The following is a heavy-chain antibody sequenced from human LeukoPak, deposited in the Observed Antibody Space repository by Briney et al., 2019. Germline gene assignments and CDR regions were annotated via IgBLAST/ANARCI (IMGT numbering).Heavy chain of an antibody. J-gene: IGHJ5*02. CDR2: ISSSSSYI. D-gene: IGHD3-10*01. Sequence: GGSLRLSCAASGFTFSSYSMTWVRQAPGKGLEWVSSISSSSSYIYYADSVKGRFTISRDNAKNSLYLQMNSLRAEDTAVHYCVRAHHPGGWFDPWGQGTLVTVSS. CDR1: GFTFSSYS. CDR3: VRAHHPGGWFDP. V-gene: IGHV3-21*01.